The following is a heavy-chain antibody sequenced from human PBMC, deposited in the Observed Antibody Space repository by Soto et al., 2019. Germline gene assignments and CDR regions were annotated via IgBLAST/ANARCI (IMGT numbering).Heavy chain of an antibody. Sequence: QVQLVQSGAEVKKPGASVKVSCEASGYSFIDYYTHWVRQAPGQGFEWMGRISPKSGGTNYAQKSEGRVTLTWDTSLNTAYMERSSLKSDDTAVYYCARPPGYISDWYYFDLWGQGTRVTVSS. CDR3: ARPPGYISDWYYFDL. D-gene: IGHD3-9*01. J-gene: IGHJ4*02. CDR2: ISPKSGGT. V-gene: IGHV1-2*02. CDR1: GYSFIDYY.